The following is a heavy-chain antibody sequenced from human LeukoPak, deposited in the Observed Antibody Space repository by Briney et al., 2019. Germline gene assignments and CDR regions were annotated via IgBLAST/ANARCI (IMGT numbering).Heavy chain of an antibody. Sequence: PGGSLRLSCAASGFTFSSYAMHWVRQAPGKGLEWVAVISFDGSDKYYADSVKGRFTISRDNSKNTLCLQMNSLRAEDTAVYYCAKDSAYWYFDLWGRGTLVTVSS. CDR1: GFTFSSYA. CDR2: ISFDGSDK. D-gene: IGHD3-10*01. CDR3: AKDSAYWYFDL. J-gene: IGHJ2*01. V-gene: IGHV3-30*04.